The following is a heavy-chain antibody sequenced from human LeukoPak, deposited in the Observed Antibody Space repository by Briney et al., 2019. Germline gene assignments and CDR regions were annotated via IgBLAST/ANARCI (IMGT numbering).Heavy chain of an antibody. D-gene: IGHD3-10*01. CDR1: GGTFSGYY. J-gene: IGHJ5*02. Sequence: PSETLSLTCAVYGGTFSGYYWSWIRQPPGKRLEWVGESNDSGGTNYNPSLKSRFTISVDRPKNQFFLNVTSLTAADTAVYYCARSRQASGLLSSWGQGTPVVVSS. CDR2: SNDSGGT. V-gene: IGHV4-34*10. CDR3: ARSRQASGLLSS.